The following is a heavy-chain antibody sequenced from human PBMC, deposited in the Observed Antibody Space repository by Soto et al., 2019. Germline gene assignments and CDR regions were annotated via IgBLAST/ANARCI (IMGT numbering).Heavy chain of an antibody. V-gene: IGHV3-21*01. J-gene: IGHJ4*02. CDR3: ARLGLSLDY. CDR2: ITSNSRYI. Sequence: GGSLRLSCAASGFTLSSYTMNWVRQDPGKGLEWVSSITSNSRYIYYADSVRGRFTISRDNAKNSLYLQINSLRAEDTAVYYCARLGLSLDYWGEET. CDR1: GFTLSSYT.